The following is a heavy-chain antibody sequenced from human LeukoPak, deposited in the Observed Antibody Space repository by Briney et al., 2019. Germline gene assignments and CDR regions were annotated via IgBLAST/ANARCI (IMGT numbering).Heavy chain of an antibody. CDR2: ISGNGDRT. V-gene: IGHV3-23*01. D-gene: IGHD3-22*01. CDR1: GFTFSSDG. J-gene: IGHJ4*02. Sequence: GGSLRLSCAASGFTFSSDGISWVRQAPGKGLEWVSSISGNGDRTYYPDSVKGRFTISRDNSKNTLYLQMNSLRAEDTAVYYCAKSRGSRDSSGYYANWGQGTLVTVSS. CDR3: AKSRGSRDSSGYYAN.